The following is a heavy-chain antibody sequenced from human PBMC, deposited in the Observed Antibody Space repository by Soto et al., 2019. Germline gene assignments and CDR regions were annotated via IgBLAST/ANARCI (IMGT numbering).Heavy chain of an antibody. D-gene: IGHD4-17*01. CDR2: INHSGST. V-gene: IGHV4-34*01. CDR3: ARDVSSVTVRGIFDY. J-gene: IGHJ4*02. Sequence: QVQLQQWGAGLLKPSGTLSLTCAVYGGSFSGYYWSWIRQPPGKGLEWIGEINHSGSTNYNPSLKSRVTISVDTSKNQFSLKLSSVTAADTAVYYCARDVSSVTVRGIFDYWGQGTLVTVSS. CDR1: GGSFSGYY.